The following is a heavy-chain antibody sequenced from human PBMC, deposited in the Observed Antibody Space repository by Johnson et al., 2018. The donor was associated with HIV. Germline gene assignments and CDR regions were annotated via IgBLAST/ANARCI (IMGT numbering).Heavy chain of an antibody. J-gene: IGHJ3*02. V-gene: IGHV3-30-3*01. CDR3: ARDQFMSGGYCSGGSCYSQPSGI. CDR1: GFAFSTYA. D-gene: IGHD2-15*01. CDR2: ISYDGNKS. Sequence: QVQLVESGGGVVQAGRSLRVSCTASGFAFSTYAMHWVRQAPGKGLEWVAVISYDGNKSYYADSVKGRFTISRDNSRNTLYLQMNSLRAEDTAVYYCARDQFMSGGYCSGGSCYSQPSGIWGQGTMVTVSS.